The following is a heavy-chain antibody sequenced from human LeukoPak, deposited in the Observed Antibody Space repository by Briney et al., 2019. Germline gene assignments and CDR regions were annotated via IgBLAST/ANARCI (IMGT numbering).Heavy chain of an antibody. V-gene: IGHV4-59*01. Sequence: SETLSLTCSVPGGSMTNYYWSWIRQPPGKGLGWIGYIYYSGSTNYNPSLKSRDTISVDTSKNQFSLKLSSVSAADTAVYYCARGGWSVDYWGQGTLVTVSS. CDR2: IYYSGST. D-gene: IGHD6-19*01. J-gene: IGHJ4*02. CDR1: GGSMTNYY. CDR3: ARGGWSVDY.